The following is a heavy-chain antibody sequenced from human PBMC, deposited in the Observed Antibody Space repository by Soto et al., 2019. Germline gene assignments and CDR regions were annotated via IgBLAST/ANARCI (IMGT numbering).Heavy chain of an antibody. CDR1: GGTFSSYA. V-gene: IGHV1-69*13. J-gene: IGHJ3*02. D-gene: IGHD3-3*01. CDR2: IIPIFGTA. Sequence: SVKVSCKASGGTFSSYAISWVRQAPGQGLEWMGGIIPIFGTANYAQKFQGRVTITADESTSTAYMELSSLRSEDTAVYYCASPTIFGVSDAFDIWGQGTMVTVSS. CDR3: ASPTIFGVSDAFDI.